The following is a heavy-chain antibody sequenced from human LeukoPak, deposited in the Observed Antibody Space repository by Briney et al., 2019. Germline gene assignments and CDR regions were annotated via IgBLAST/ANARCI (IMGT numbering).Heavy chain of an antibody. CDR2: INPSGGST. V-gene: IGHV1-46*01. D-gene: IGHD2-15*01. J-gene: IGHJ4*02. CDR3: ARRYCSGGSCYYLDY. Sequence: ASVKVSCKASGYTFTGYYMHWVRQAPGQGLEWMGIINPSGGSTSYAQKFQGRVTMTRDTSTSTVYMELSSLRSEDTAVYYCARRYCSGGSCYYLDYWGQGTLVTVSS. CDR1: GYTFTGYY.